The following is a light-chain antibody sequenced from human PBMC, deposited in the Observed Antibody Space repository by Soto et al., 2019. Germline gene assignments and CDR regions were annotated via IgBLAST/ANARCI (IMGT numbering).Light chain of an antibody. Sequence: DIQMTQSPSTLSAPVGDRVTITCRASQSISSWLAWYQQKPGKAPKLLIYKASNLESGVPSRFSGIGSGTEFTLTISSLQPDDFATYYCQQYNSYWTFGQGTKVDIK. CDR3: QQYNSYWT. J-gene: IGKJ1*01. V-gene: IGKV1-5*03. CDR2: KAS. CDR1: QSISSW.